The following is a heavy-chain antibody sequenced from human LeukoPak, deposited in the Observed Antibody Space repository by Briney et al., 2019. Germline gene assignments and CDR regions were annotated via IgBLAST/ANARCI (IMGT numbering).Heavy chain of an antibody. J-gene: IGHJ4*02. CDR3: AGAYYYDSSGYYCFDY. D-gene: IGHD3-22*01. Sequence: ASVKVSCKASGGTFSSYAISWVRQAPGQGLEWMGGIIPIFGTANYAQKFQGRVTITADESTSTAYMELNSLRSEDTAVYYCAGAYYYDSSGYYCFDYWGQGTLVTVSS. CDR2: IIPIFGTA. V-gene: IGHV1-69*13. CDR1: GGTFSSYA.